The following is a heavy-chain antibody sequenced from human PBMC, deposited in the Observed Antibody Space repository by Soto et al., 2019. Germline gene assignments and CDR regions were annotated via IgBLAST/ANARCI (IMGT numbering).Heavy chain of an antibody. V-gene: IGHV1-8*01. J-gene: IGHJ4*02. Sequence: QVQLVQSGAEVKKPGASVKVSCKASGYTFTSYDINWVRQATGQGLEWMGWMNPNSGKTGYAQKIQGRVTMTRSTAISTAYMELSSLRSEDTAVYYCARGGYFYDRSASYRSCDYLGQGTLGTVSS. CDR3: ARGGYFYDRSASYRSCDY. CDR1: GYTFTSYD. CDR2: MNPNSGKT. D-gene: IGHD3-22*01.